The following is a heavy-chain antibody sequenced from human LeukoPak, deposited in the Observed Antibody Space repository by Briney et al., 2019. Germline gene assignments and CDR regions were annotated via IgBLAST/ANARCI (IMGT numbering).Heavy chain of an antibody. CDR3: ARGGYCSTTICYRRNAFDI. V-gene: IGHV3-48*03. CDR1: GFSFSSHE. D-gene: IGHD2-2*01. J-gene: IGHJ3*02. CDR2: ISSSGSTI. Sequence: PGGSLRLSCAASGFSFSSHEMNWVRQAPGKGLEWVSHISSSGSTIYYADSVKGRFTISRDNAKNTLYLQTNSLRAEDTAVYYCARGGYCSTTICYRRNAFDIWGQGTMVTVSS.